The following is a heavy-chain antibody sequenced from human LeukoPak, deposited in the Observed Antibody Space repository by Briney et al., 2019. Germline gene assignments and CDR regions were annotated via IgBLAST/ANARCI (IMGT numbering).Heavy chain of an antibody. J-gene: IGHJ2*01. CDR1: GYSFTNYW. V-gene: IGHV5-51*01. CDR2: IYPGDSDT. CDR3: ARASQWLVLRYFDL. D-gene: IGHD6-19*01. Sequence: ESLKISCKGSGYSFTNYWIAWVRQMPGKGLEWMGIIYPGDSDTRYSPSLQGQVTISADKSISTAYLQWSSLKASDTAMYYCARASQWLVLRYFDLWGRGTLVTVFS.